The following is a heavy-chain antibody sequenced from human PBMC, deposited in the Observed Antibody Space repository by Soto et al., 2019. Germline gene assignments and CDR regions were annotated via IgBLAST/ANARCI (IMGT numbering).Heavy chain of an antibody. Sequence: PSETLSLTCTVSGGSISSGGYYWSRIRQHPGKGLEWIGYIYYSGITYYNPSLKSRVTISVDTSKNQFSLKLSSVTAADTAVYYCARVGNDFWSGYSPTFDYWGQGTLVTVSS. D-gene: IGHD3-3*01. CDR3: ARVGNDFWSGYSPTFDY. J-gene: IGHJ4*02. V-gene: IGHV4-31*03. CDR1: GGSISSGGYY. CDR2: IYYSGIT.